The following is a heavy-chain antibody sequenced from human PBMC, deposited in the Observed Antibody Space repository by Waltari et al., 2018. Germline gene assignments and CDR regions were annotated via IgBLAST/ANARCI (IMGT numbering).Heavy chain of an antibody. CDR2: IKRVSDGGTT. CDR1: GFNFINAW. V-gene: IGHV3-15*01. D-gene: IGHD2-2*01. J-gene: IGHJ3*01. Sequence: EVHLAESGGKLVEPGGSLRLSCAASGFNFINAWMSWVRQAPGKGLEWVGRIKRVSDGGTTEFAPPVNGRFSISRDDSRSMVFLQMNSLRIEDTGVYYCITDKGCTGTSCYTRGWWGTVAFDFWGQGTKVTVSS. CDR3: ITDKGCTGTSCYTRGWWGTVAFDF.